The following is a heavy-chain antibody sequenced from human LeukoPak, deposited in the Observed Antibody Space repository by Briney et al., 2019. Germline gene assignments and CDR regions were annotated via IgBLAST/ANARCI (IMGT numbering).Heavy chain of an antibody. J-gene: IGHJ6*03. D-gene: IGHD3-3*02. V-gene: IGHV3-30*02. CDR3: AKNHFWSSYSLGYYYYMDV. Sequence: PGGSLRLSCAASGFTFSSYGMHWVRQAPGKGLEWVAFIRYDGSNKYYADSVKGRFTISRDNSKNTLYLQMNSLRAEDTAVYYCAKNHFWSSYSLGYYYYMDVWGKGTTVTVSS. CDR1: GFTFSSYG. CDR2: IRYDGSNK.